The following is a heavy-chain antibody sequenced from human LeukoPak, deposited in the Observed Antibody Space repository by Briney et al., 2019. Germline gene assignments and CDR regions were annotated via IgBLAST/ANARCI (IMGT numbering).Heavy chain of an antibody. CDR3: ARAQFGESPYPENWFDP. CDR2: ISSSGSTI. CDR1: GFRFSTYS. Sequence: GGSLRLSCAASGFRFSTYSMNWVRQAPGRGLEWLSYISSSGSTIYYADSAKGRFTISRDNAKNSLYLQMNSLRAEDTAVYYCARAQFGESPYPENWFDPWGQGTLVTVSS. D-gene: IGHD3-10*01. J-gene: IGHJ5*02. V-gene: IGHV3-48*04.